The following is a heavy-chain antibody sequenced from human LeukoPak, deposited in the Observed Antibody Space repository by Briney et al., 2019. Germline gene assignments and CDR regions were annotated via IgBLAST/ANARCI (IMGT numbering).Heavy chain of an antibody. V-gene: IGHV4-39*01. CDR3: ARLDPYGSGSSYAFDI. J-gene: IGHJ3*02. CDR1: GGSISSSSYY. Sequence: PSGTLSLTCTVSGGSISSSSYYWGWIRQPPGKGLEWIGSIYYSGSTYYNPSLKSRVTISVDTSKNQFSLKLSSVTAADTAVYYCARLDPYGSGSSYAFDIWGQGTMVTVSS. D-gene: IGHD3-10*01. CDR2: IYYSGST.